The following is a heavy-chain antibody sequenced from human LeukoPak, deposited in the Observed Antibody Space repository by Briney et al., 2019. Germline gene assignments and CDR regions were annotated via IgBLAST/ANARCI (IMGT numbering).Heavy chain of an antibody. Sequence: ASVKVSCKASGYTLTSYYMHWVRQAPGQGLEWMGIINPSGGSTSYAQKFQGRVTMTRDTSTSTVYMELSSLRSEDTAVYYCARVGYCSGDSCYNDYWGQGTLVTVSS. V-gene: IGHV1-46*01. CDR1: GYTLTSYY. D-gene: IGHD2-15*01. CDR2: INPSGGST. J-gene: IGHJ4*02. CDR3: ARVGYCSGDSCYNDY.